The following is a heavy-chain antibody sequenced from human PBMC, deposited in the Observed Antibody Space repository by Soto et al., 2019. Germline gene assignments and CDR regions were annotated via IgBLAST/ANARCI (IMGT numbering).Heavy chain of an antibody. CDR2: IYYDGTT. Sequence: PSETLSLTCTVSSGSISSTSYYWAWIRQPPGKGLEWIGAIYYDGTTYYTESLKSRVSISVDTSKNQFSLKLNSVTAADTAVYFCARQGRNTKIVLVEHSAADFLGQGTAFIGSS. D-gene: IGHD3-22*01. CDR1: SGSISSTSYY. V-gene: IGHV4-39*01. CDR3: ARQGRNTKIVLVEHSAADF. J-gene: IGHJ6*02.